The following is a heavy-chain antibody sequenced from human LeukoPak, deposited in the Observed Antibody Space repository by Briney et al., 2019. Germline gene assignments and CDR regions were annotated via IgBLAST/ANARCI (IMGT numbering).Heavy chain of an antibody. CDR2: INPNSGGT. Sequence: ASVKVSCKASGYTFTDYYMHWVRQAPGQGLGWMGWINPNSGGTIYAQKFQGRVTMTRDTSISTAYMELRSLRSDDTAVYYCARDEYSSGWYHPPDYWGQGTLVTVSS. CDR1: GYTFTDYY. D-gene: IGHD6-19*01. V-gene: IGHV1-2*02. CDR3: ARDEYSSGWYHPPDY. J-gene: IGHJ4*02.